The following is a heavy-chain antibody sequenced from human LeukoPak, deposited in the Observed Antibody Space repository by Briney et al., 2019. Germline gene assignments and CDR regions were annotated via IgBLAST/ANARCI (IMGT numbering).Heavy chain of an antibody. CDR2: ISSSGSTI. Sequence: GGSLRLPCAASGFTFSDYYMSWIRQAPGKGLEWVSYISSSGSTIYYADSVKGRLTISRDNAKNSLYLQMNSLRAEDTAVYYCARRNSNYGWFDPWGQGTLVTVSS. D-gene: IGHD4-11*01. J-gene: IGHJ5*02. CDR3: ARRNSNYGWFDP. V-gene: IGHV3-11*01. CDR1: GFTFSDYY.